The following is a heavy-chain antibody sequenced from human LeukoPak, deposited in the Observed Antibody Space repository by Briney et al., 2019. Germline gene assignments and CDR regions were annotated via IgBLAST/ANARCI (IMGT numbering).Heavy chain of an antibody. J-gene: IGHJ4*02. CDR2: IWYDGSNK. CDR3: ARARGSGSPYFDY. CDR1: GFTFSSYG. D-gene: IGHD3-10*01. Sequence: PGGSLRLSCAASGFTFSSYGMHWVRQAPGKGLEWVAVIWYDGSNKYYADSVKGRFTISRDNSKNTLYLQMNSLRAEATAVYYCARARGSGSPYFDYWGQGTLVTVSS. V-gene: IGHV3-33*01.